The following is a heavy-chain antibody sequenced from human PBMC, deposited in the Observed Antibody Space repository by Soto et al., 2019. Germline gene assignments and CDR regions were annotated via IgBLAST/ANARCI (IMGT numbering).Heavy chain of an antibody. D-gene: IGHD3-10*01. Sequence: ASVQVSCKASGSTFPGYYMHWVRQAPGQGLEWMGWINPNSGGTNYAQKFQGGVTMTRDTSISTAYMELSRLRSDDTAVYYCAREGGDRDDAFDIWGQGTMVTVSS. CDR2: INPNSGGT. V-gene: IGHV1-2*02. J-gene: IGHJ3*02. CDR3: AREGGDRDDAFDI. CDR1: GSTFPGYY.